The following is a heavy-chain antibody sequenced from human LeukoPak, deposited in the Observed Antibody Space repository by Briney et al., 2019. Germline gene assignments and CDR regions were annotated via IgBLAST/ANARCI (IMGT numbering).Heavy chain of an antibody. CDR1: GGSISSGGYY. D-gene: IGHD2-2*01. CDR2: IYHSGST. J-gene: IGHJ3*02. CDR3: ARDLQGCSSTSCPGADAFDI. V-gene: IGHV4-30-2*01. Sequence: SQTLSLTCTVSGGSISSGGYYWSWIRQPPGKGLEWIGYIYHSGSTYYNPSLKSRVTISVDRSKNQFSLKLSSVTAADTAVYYCARDLQGCSSTSCPGADAFDIWGQGTMVTVSS.